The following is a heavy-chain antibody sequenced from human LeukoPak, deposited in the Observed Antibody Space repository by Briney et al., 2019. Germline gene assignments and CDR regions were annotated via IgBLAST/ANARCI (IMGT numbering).Heavy chain of an antibody. CDR3: ARDKIVGPTNFDY. Sequence: GGSLRLSCAASGFTFSSYSMNWVRQAPGKGLEWVSSIRSSSSYIYYADSVKGRFTISRDNAKNSLYLQMNSLRAEDTAIYYCARDKIVGPTNFDYWGQGTLVTVSS. CDR2: IRSSSSYI. V-gene: IGHV3-21*04. CDR1: GFTFSSYS. J-gene: IGHJ4*02. D-gene: IGHD1-26*01.